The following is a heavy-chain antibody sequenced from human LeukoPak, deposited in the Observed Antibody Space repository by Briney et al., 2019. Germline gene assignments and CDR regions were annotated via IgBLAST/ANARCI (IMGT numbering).Heavy chain of an antibody. CDR1: NCTISNYF. CDR2: VQHSGTA. V-gene: IGHV4-59*13. D-gene: IGHD3-22*01. CDR3: ASLGGYYESSSYSQLDAFDI. J-gene: IGHJ3*02. Sequence: SETLSLTCTVSNCTISNYFWSWIRQPPGKGLEWIGYVQHSGTANYNPSPVSRVNISIDTSEHRLSLKLSSVTAADKAIYYCASLGGYYESSSYSQLDAFDIWGQGTMVTVSS.